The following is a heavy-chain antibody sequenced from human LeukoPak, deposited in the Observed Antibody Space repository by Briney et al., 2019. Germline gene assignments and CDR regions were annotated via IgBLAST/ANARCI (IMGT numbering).Heavy chain of an antibody. D-gene: IGHD2-2*01. Sequence: ASVKVSFKASGYTFTGYYMHWVRQAPGQGLEWMGWINPNSGGTNYAQKFQGRVTMTRDTSISTAYMELSRLRSDDTAVYYCARDRGRKYQLRYWYFDPWGRGTLVTVSS. CDR1: GYTFTGYY. J-gene: IGHJ2*01. CDR3: ARDRGRKYQLRYWYFDP. V-gene: IGHV1-2*02. CDR2: INPNSGGT.